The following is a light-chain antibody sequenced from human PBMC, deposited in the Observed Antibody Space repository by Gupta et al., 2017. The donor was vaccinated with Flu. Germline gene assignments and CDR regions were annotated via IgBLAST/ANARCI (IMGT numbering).Light chain of an antibody. CDR1: HSISNW. CDR2: MAS. Sequence: DIQMTQSPSTLSASVGYRVLITCRASHSISNWVAWYQQKPGKAPKLLIYMASSLESGVPSRCSGGGAATEFTLTVSSLQPDDFATYYCQQNDSYPWTFGQGTKVEIK. V-gene: IGKV1-5*03. J-gene: IGKJ1*01. CDR3: QQNDSYPWT.